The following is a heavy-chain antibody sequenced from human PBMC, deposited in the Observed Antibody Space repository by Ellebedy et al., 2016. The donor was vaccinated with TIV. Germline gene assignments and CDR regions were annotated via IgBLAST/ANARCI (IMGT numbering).Heavy chain of an antibody. V-gene: IGHV1-2*02. J-gene: IGHJ2*01. CDR2: INPNSGGT. D-gene: IGHD3-9*01. CDR1: GYTFTGYY. Sequence: AASVKVSCKASGYTFTGYYMHWVRQAPGQGLEWMGWINPNSGGTNYAQKFQGRVTMTTDTSTSTAYMELRSLISDDTAVYYCARLAHDLYDIFTGFYRQGWYFDLWGRGTLVTVSS. CDR3: ARLAHDLYDIFTGFYRQGWYFDL.